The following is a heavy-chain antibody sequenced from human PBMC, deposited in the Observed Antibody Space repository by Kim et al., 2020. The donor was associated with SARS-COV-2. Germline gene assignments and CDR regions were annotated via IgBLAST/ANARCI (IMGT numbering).Heavy chain of an antibody. D-gene: IGHD5-18*01. CDR3: AKARRGYSYGYSFYFDY. J-gene: IGHJ4*01. CDR1: GFTFSSYG. CDR2: ISYDGSNK. Sequence: GGSLRLSCAASGFTFSSYGMHWVRQAPGKGLEWVAVISYDGSNKYYADSVKGRFTISRDNSKNTLYLQMNSLRAEDTAVYYCAKARRGYSYGYSFYFDY. V-gene: IGHV3-30*18.